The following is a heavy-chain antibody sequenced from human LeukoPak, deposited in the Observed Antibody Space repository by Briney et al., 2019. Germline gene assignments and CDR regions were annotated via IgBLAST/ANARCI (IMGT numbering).Heavy chain of an antibody. CDR2: IYVSGRT. CDR3: ARDRWELTPAKGWFDS. V-gene: IGHV4-4*07. J-gene: IGHJ5*01. D-gene: IGHD1-26*01. CDR1: GDSMTNYY. Sequence: SETLSLTCAVSGDSMTNYYWSWIRQPAGQGLEWIGHIYVSGRTNYNPSFRSRVSMSIDTSKKQFSLNLTSVSAADTAVYFCARDRWELTPAKGWFDSWGQGTLVTVSS.